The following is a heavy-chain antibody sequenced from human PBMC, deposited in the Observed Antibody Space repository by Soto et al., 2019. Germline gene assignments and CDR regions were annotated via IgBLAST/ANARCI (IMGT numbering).Heavy chain of an antibody. CDR3: ARGVTVFGLVSRFWFDP. V-gene: IGHV4-30-4*01. J-gene: IGHJ5*02. Sequence: PSETLSLTCTASGGSISSGDCSWSWVRQSPGKGLEWIGHIYNSGITYYNPSLKSRVVISIDTSRNQFSLRLNSLTAADRAVYFCARGVTVFGLVSRFWFDPWGQGTVVTVSS. D-gene: IGHD3-3*01. CDR2: IYNSGIT. CDR1: GGSISSGDCS.